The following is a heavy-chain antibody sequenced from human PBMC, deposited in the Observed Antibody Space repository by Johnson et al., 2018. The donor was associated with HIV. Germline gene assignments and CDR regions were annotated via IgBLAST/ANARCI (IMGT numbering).Heavy chain of an antibody. CDR2: ISWNSGSI. D-gene: IGHD3-3*01. CDR3: ARPLQFLEWSDAFDM. V-gene: IGHV3-9*01. CDR1: GFTVSSNY. J-gene: IGHJ3*02. Sequence: VQLVESGGGVVQPGRSLRLSCAASGFTVSSNYMSWVRQAPGKGLEWVSGISWNSGSIGYADSVKGRFTISRDNAKNSLYLQMNSLRAEDTAVYYCARPLQFLEWSDAFDMWGQGTMVTVSS.